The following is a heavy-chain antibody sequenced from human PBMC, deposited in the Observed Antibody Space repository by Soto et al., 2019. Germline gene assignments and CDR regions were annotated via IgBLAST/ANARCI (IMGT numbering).Heavy chain of an antibody. Sequence: SGPTLVNPTHTLTVTCTFSGFSLSTSGVGVGWIRQPPGKALEWLALIYWDDDKRYSPSLKSRLTITKDTSKNQVVLTMTNMDPVDKATYSCAHRTVAVANPGFDYWGKGPLVTVSS. CDR3: AHRTVAVANPGFDY. CDR1: GFSLSTSGVG. J-gene: IGHJ4*02. V-gene: IGHV2-5*02. CDR2: IYWDDDK. D-gene: IGHD6-19*01.